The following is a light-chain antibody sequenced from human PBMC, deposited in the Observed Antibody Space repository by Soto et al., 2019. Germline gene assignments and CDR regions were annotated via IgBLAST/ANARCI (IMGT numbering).Light chain of an antibody. CDR2: AAS. CDR1: QGISTF. J-gene: IGKJ4*01. V-gene: IGKV1-39*01. Sequence: DIQMTQSPSSLSTSVGDRVTITCRVSQGISTFLNWYQQKPGKAPRLLIYAASRLQSGVPARFSGSGAETDFTLTITSLQLEDFGIYYCQQSYATVRTFGGGTKVE. CDR3: QQSYATVRT.